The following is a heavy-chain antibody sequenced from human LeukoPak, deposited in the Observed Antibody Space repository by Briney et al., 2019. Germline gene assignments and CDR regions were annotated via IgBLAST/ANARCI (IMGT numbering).Heavy chain of an antibody. CDR1: GLTFSSYG. D-gene: IGHD3-10*01. CDR2: IRYDGSNK. Sequence: HPGGSLRLSCAASGLTFSSYGMHWVRQAPGKGLEWVAFIRYDGSNKYYADSVKGRFTISRDNSKNTLYLQMNSLRAEDTAVYYCAKDYNYYDSGHWFDPWGQGTLVTVSS. V-gene: IGHV3-30*02. J-gene: IGHJ5*02. CDR3: AKDYNYYDSGHWFDP.